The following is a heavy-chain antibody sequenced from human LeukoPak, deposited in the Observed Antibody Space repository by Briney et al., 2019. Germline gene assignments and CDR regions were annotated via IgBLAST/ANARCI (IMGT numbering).Heavy chain of an antibody. J-gene: IGHJ4*02. CDR1: GFTFSSYA. V-gene: IGHV3-23*01. CDR3: AKDSAKKYDDY. CDR2: ISGSDGST. D-gene: IGHD2/OR15-2a*01. Sequence: PGGSLRLSCAASGFTFSSYAMGWVRQAPGKGLEWVSGISGSDGSTNYADSVKGRFTISRENSKNTLYLQMNSLRAEDTAVYYCAKDSAKKYDDYWGQGTLVTVSS.